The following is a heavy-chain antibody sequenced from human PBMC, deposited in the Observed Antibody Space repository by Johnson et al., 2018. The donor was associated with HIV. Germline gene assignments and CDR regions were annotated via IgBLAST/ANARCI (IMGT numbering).Heavy chain of an antibody. CDR3: AREGGRDAFDI. CDR2: ISSSGSTI. V-gene: IGHV3-11*04. CDR1: GFTFSNAW. D-gene: IGHD2-15*01. Sequence: QVQLVESGGGLVKPGGSLRLSCAASGFTFSNAWMSWVRQAPGKGLEWVSYISSSGSTIYYADSVKGRFTISRDNAKNLLYLQMNILRAEDTAVYYCAREGGRDAFDIWGQGTMVTVSS. J-gene: IGHJ3*02.